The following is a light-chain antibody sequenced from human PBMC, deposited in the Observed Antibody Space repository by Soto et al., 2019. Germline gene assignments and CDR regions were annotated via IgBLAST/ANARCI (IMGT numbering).Light chain of an antibody. V-gene: IGKV1-33*01. CDR3: QQYDNLPSIT. Sequence: DIQMTQSPSSLSASVGDRVTITCRASQSISSYLNWYQQKPGKAPKLLIYAASNLETGVPSRFSGSRSGTDFTFTISNLQPEDIATYYCQQYDNLPSITFGQGTRLEIK. CDR1: QSISSY. CDR2: AAS. J-gene: IGKJ5*01.